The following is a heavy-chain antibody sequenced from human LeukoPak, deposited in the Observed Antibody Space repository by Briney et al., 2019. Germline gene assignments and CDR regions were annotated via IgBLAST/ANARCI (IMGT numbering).Heavy chain of an antibody. J-gene: IGHJ3*01. CDR2: INTDGSNT. Sequence: GGSLRLLCAASGFTFSSSWMHWVRQAPGKGLVWVSRINTDGSNTNYEDFVKGRFTISRDNAKNTLYLQMNSLRVEDTAVYYCATMWGSWGQGTMVTVSS. D-gene: IGHD1-26*01. CDR3: ATMWGS. CDR1: GFTFSSSW. V-gene: IGHV3-74*01.